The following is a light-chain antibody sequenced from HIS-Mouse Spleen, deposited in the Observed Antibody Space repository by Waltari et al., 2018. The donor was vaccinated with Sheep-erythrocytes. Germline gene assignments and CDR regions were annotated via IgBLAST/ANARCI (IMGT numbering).Light chain of an antibody. J-gene: IGLJ3*02. CDR1: SSDVGSYNL. CDR3: CSYAGSSTPWV. V-gene: IGLV2-23*01. CDR2: EGS. Sequence: QSALTQPASVSGSPGQSITISCTGTSSDVGSYNLVSWYQQHPGKAPKLMIYEGSTRPSGVSSRCSGSKSGNTASLTISGLQAEDEADYYCCSYAGSSTPWVFGGGTKLTVL.